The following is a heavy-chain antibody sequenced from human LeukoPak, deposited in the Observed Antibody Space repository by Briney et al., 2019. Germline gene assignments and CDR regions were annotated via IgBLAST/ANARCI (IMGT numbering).Heavy chain of an antibody. Sequence: GSLRLSCAASGFTFSSYSMNWVRQAPGKGLEWVSSISSSSSYIYYADSVKGRFTISRDNAKNSLYLQMNSLRAEDTAVYYCARDRPCSSTSCRFDYWGQGTLVTVSS. V-gene: IGHV3-21*01. CDR3: ARDRPCSSTSCRFDY. CDR1: GFTFSSYS. J-gene: IGHJ4*02. D-gene: IGHD2-2*01. CDR2: ISSSSSYI.